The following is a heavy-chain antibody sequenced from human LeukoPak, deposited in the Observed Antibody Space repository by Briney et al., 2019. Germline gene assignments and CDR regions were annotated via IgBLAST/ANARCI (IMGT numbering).Heavy chain of an antibody. V-gene: IGHV4-59*12. CDR3: AGDTQSPTVTPFDY. CDR2: VYYSGST. D-gene: IGHD4-17*01. J-gene: IGHJ4*02. Sequence: SETLSLTCTVSGGSISSYYWSWIRQPPGKGLEWTGYVYYSGSTNYNPSLKSRVTISVDTSKNQFSLKLSSVTAADTAVYYCAGDTQSPTVTPFDYWGQGTLVTVSS. CDR1: GGSISSYY.